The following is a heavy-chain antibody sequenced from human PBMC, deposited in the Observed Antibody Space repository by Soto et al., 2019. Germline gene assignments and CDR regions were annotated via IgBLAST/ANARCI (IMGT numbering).Heavy chain of an antibody. Sequence: SGPTLVNPTETLTLTCTFSGFSLSTGGMCVSWIRQPPGKALEWLALIDWDDDKYYSTSLKTRLTISKDTSKNQVVLTMTNMDPVDTATYYCARTVDRSSRIAGAKWFDPWGQGTLVTVSS. CDR2: IDWDDDK. V-gene: IGHV2-70*01. D-gene: IGHD6-19*01. J-gene: IGHJ5*02. CDR3: ARTVDRSSRIAGAKWFDP. CDR1: GFSLSTGGMC.